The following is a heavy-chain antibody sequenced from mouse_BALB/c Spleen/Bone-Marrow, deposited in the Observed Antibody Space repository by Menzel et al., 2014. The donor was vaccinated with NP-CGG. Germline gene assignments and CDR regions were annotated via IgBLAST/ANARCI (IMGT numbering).Heavy chain of an antibody. V-gene: IGHV14-3*02. Sequence: VQLQQSGAKLVKPGASVKLSCTASGFDIKDTYMHWVKQRPEQGLEWIGRIDPANGNTKYDPKFQGKATITADTSSNTAYLQLSSLTSEDTAVYYCARVKLWSYAMDYWGQGTSVTVSS. D-gene: IGHD1-1*02. CDR1: GFDIKDTY. J-gene: IGHJ4*01. CDR2: IDPANGNT. CDR3: ARVKLWSYAMDY.